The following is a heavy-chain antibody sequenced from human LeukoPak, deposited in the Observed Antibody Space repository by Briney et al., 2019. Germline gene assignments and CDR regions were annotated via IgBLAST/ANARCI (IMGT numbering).Heavy chain of an antibody. Sequence: ASVKVSCKASGYTFTGYYMHWVRQAPGQGLEWMGWINPNSGGTNYAQKFQGRVTMTRDTSISTAYMELSRLRSDDTAVYYCARAHLEYSGYDSVAYWGQGTLVTVSS. V-gene: IGHV1-2*02. CDR3: ARAHLEYSGYDSVAY. CDR2: INPNSGGT. CDR1: GYTFTGYY. D-gene: IGHD5-12*01. J-gene: IGHJ4*02.